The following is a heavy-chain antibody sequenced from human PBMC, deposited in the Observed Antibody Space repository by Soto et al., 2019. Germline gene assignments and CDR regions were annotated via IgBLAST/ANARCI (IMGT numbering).Heavy chain of an antibody. CDR1: GGSISNYY. CDR3: ARRYAGNFDY. V-gene: IGHV4-59*01. D-gene: IGHD2-8*01. CDR2: IYYSGST. Sequence: QVQLQESGPGLVKPSETLSLTCTVSGGSISNYYWSWIRQPPGKGLEWIGYIYYSGSTNYNPSLKSLVTISVDTSKTQFSLKLSSVTAADTAVYYCARRYAGNFDYWGQGTLVTVSS. J-gene: IGHJ4*02.